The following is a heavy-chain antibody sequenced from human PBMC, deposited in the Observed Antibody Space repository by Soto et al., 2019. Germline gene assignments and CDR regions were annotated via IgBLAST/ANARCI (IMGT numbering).Heavy chain of an antibody. Sequence: QVHLVQSGAEVRKPGASVKVSCKGSGYTFTTYGITWVRQAPGQGLEWMGWISAHNDNTNYAQKVQGRVTVTRDTSPSTAYMELRNRRSDDTAVYYCARGRYGDYWGQGALVTVSS. D-gene: IGHD3-10*01. CDR1: GYTFTTYG. CDR3: ARGRYGDY. CDR2: ISAHNDNT. V-gene: IGHV1-18*01. J-gene: IGHJ4*02.